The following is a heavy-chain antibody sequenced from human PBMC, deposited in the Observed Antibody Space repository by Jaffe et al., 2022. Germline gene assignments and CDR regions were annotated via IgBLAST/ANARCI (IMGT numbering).Heavy chain of an antibody. Sequence: QVHLVQSGAEVKKPGASVKVSCKASGYTFSAYYMHWVRQAPGQGLEWMGWINPNSGGTKYAQKFQGRVTMTRDTSISTAYMDLNRLTSDDTAVYYCARGSNSSWYSSFDIWGQGTMVTVSS. V-gene: IGHV1-2*02. D-gene: IGHD6-13*01. CDR2: INPNSGGT. CDR3: ARGSNSSWYSSFDI. J-gene: IGHJ3*02. CDR1: GYTFSAYY.